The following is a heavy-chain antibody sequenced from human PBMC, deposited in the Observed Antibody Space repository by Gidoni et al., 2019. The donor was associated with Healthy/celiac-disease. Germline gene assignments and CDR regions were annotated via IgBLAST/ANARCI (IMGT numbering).Heavy chain of an antibody. Sequence: QVQLVQSGAEVKKPGSSVKVSCKASGGTFSSYAISWVRPAPGQGLEWMGGIIPIFGTANYAQKFQGRVTITADESTSTAYMELSSLRSEDTAVYYCARGLYYDFWSGLSPPYYYYGMDVWGQGTTVTVSS. J-gene: IGHJ6*02. CDR2: IIPIFGTA. CDR3: ARGLYYDFWSGLSPPYYYYGMDV. V-gene: IGHV1-69*01. D-gene: IGHD3-3*01. CDR1: GGTFSSYA.